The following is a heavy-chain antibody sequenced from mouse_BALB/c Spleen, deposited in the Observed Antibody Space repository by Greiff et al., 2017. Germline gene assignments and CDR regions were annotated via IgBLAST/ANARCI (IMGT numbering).Heavy chain of an antibody. CDR1: GFTFSSYG. Sequence: EVHLVESGGDLVKPGGSLKLSCAASGFTFSSYGMSWVRQTPDKRLEWVATISSGGSYTYYPDSVKGRFTISRDNAKNTLYLQMSSLKSEDTAMYYCARGGNYDDWGQGTTLTVSS. CDR2: ISSGGSYT. V-gene: IGHV5-6*01. CDR3: ARGGNYDD. D-gene: IGHD2-1*01. J-gene: IGHJ2*01.